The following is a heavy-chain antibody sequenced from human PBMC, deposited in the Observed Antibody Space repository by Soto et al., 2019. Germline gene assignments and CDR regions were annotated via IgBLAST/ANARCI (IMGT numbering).Heavy chain of an antibody. J-gene: IGHJ4*02. Sequence: ASVKVSCKASGYTFTSYGISWVRQAPGQGLEWMGWISAYNGNTNYAQKLQGRVTMTTDTSTSTAYMELRSLRSDDTAVYYCVRYPLRQVIVLVVSANLYDYWGQGTLVTVSS. CDR3: VRYPLRQVIVLVVSANLYDY. V-gene: IGHV1-18*01. CDR1: GYTFTSYG. D-gene: IGHD2-8*01. CDR2: ISAYNGNT.